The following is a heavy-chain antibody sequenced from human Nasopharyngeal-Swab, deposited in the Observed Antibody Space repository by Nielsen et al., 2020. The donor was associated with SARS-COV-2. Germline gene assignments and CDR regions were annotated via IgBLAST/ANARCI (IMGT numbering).Heavy chain of an antibody. Sequence: GGSLRLSCAASGFTFSSYEMNWVRQAPGKGLEWVSYISSSGSTIYYADPVKGRFTISRDNAKNTLYLQMNSLRVEDTAIYYCIREFRGASDCWGQGTLVTVSS. J-gene: IGHJ4*02. CDR1: GFTFSSYE. CDR3: IREFRGASDC. CDR2: ISSSGSTI. V-gene: IGHV3-48*03. D-gene: IGHD3-10*01.